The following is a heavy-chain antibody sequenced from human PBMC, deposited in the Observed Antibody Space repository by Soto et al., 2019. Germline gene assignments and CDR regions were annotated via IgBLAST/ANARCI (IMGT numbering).Heavy chain of an antibody. CDR3: TTEGRD. Sequence: EVHLVESGGGLVKPGASLTLSCAASGFSFNDAWMSWARQAPGKGLEWVGRIRSIGDGGTADYTVPVKGRFIISRDDSKNMVSLQMNNLKTEDTAVYYCTTEGRDWGQGTLVTVSS. V-gene: IGHV3-15*05. CDR2: IRSIGDGGTA. J-gene: IGHJ4*02. CDR1: GFSFNDAW.